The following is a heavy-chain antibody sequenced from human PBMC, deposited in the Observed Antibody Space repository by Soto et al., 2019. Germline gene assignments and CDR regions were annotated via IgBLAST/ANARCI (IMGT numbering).Heavy chain of an antibody. D-gene: IGHD3-22*01. V-gene: IGHV1-46*01. CDR3: TERGKYDNRVFDY. J-gene: IGHJ4*02. Sequence: VKVSCKASGYTFSSYYMNWVRQAPGQGLEWLGIINPSGGYTTYAQRFLGRVTMTSDTSTSTVHMELGSLKTEDTAVYYCTERGKYDNRVFDYWSQGTLVTVSS. CDR1: GYTFSSYY. CDR2: INPSGGYT.